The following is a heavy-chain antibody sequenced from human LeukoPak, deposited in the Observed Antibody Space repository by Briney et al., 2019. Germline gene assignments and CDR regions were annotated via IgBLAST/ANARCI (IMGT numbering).Heavy chain of an antibody. CDR1: GFTFSSYS. V-gene: IGHV3-21*01. D-gene: IGHD3-22*01. Sequence: GGSLRLTCAASGFTFSSYSMNWVRQAPGKGLEWVSSISSSSSYIYYADSVKGRFTISRDNSKNTLYLQMNSLRAEDTAVYYCARAPPHYEFEYYYYMDVWGKGTTVTVSS. CDR3: ARAPPHYEFEYYYYMDV. CDR2: ISSSSSYI. J-gene: IGHJ6*03.